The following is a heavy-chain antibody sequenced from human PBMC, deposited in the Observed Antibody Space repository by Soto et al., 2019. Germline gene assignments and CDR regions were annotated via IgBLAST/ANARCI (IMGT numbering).Heavy chain of an antibody. D-gene: IGHD3-10*01. CDR3: AGYYGSGVLYGMDV. V-gene: IGHV3-9*01. J-gene: IGHJ6*02. CDR1: GFTFDDYA. CDR2: ISWNSGSI. Sequence: GGSLRLSCAASGFTFDDYAMHWVRQAPGKGLEWVSGISWNSGSIGYADSVKGRFTISRDNAKNSLYLQMNSLRAEDTALYYCAGYYGSGVLYGMDVWGQGTTVTVSS.